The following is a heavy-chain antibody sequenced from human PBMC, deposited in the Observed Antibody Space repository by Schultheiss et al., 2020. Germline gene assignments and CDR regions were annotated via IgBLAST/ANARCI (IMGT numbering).Heavy chain of an antibody. CDR1: GDSVSSNSAA. D-gene: IGHD3-16*01. CDR3: ARDYGYVWGSYEGADVCACDI. CDR2: TYYRSKWYN. V-gene: IGHV6-1*01. Sequence: SQTLSLTCAISGDSVSSNSAAWNWIRQSPSRGLEWLGRTYYRSKWYNDYAVSVKSRITINPDTSKNQFSLQLNSVTPEDTAVYYCARDYGYVWGSYEGADVCACDIWGQGTMVTVSS. J-gene: IGHJ3*02.